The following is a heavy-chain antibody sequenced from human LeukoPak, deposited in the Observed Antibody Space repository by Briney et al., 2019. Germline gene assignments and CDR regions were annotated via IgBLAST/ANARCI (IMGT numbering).Heavy chain of an antibody. CDR1: GGSTSSGDYY. J-gene: IGHJ4*02. CDR3: ARDSHYYDSSGYFQGFDY. CDR2: IYYSGST. D-gene: IGHD3-22*01. V-gene: IGHV4-30-4*08. Sequence: SQTLSLTCTVSGGSTSSGDYYWSWIRQPPGKGLEWIGYIYYSGSTYYNPSLKSRVTISVDTSKNQFSLKLSSVTAADTAVYYCARDSHYYDSSGYFQGFDYWGQGTLVTVSS.